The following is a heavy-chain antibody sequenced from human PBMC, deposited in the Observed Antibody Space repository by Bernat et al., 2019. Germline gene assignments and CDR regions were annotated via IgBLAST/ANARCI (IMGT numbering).Heavy chain of an antibody. CDR1: GFTFSSYG. D-gene: IGHD3-22*01. CDR3: ARDNHTNDYDSSGYYYYYYGMDV. V-gene: IGHV3-33*01. CDR2: IWYDGSNK. Sequence: QVQLVESGGGVVQPGRSLRLSCAASGFTFSSYGMHWVRQAPGKGLEWVAVIWYDGSNKYYADSVKGRFTISRDNSKNTLYLQMNSLRAEDTAVYYCARDNHTNDYDSSGYYYYYYGMDVWGQGTTVTVSS. J-gene: IGHJ6*02.